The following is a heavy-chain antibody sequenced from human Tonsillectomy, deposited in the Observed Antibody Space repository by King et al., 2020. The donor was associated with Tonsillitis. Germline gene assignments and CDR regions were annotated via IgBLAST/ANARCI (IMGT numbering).Heavy chain of an antibody. Sequence: VQLVESGGGLVKPGGSLRLSCAASGFTFSDYYMNWIRQAPGKGLEWVSYISSSSTYTTYADSVKGRFTISRDNAKNSLYLQMNSLRAEDTAVYYCARDTSSGSYITFDLWGQGTVVTVSS. V-gene: IGHV3-11*05. J-gene: IGHJ3*01. CDR2: ISSSSTYT. CDR1: GFTFSDYY. CDR3: ARDTSSGSYITFDL. D-gene: IGHD1-26*01.